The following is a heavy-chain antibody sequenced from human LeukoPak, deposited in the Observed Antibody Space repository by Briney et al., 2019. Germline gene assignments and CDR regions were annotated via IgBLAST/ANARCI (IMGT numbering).Heavy chain of an antibody. CDR1: GGSISSGSYY. V-gene: IGHV4-61*02. CDR2: IYTSGST. CDR3: ARGLLGLSCMDV. Sequence: SETLSLTCTVSGGSISSGSYYWSWIRQPAGKGLEWIGRIYTSGSTNYNPSLKSRVTISVDTSKNQFSLKLSSVTAADTAVYYCARGLLGLSCMDVWGKGTTVTVSS. D-gene: IGHD3-16*01. J-gene: IGHJ6*04.